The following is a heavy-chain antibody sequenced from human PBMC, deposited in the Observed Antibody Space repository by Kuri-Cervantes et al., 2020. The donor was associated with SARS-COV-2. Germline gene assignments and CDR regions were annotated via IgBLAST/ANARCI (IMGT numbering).Heavy chain of an antibody. D-gene: IGHD2-21*01. Sequence: GESLKISCAASGFTFSSYAMSWVRQAPGKGLEWVSVIYSGGSSTYYADSVKGRFTISRDNSKNTLYLQMHSLRAEDTAVYYCAKDGDPDYWGQGTLVTVSS. CDR2: IYSGGSST. J-gene: IGHJ4*02. CDR1: GFTFSSYA. CDR3: AKDGDPDY. V-gene: IGHV3-23*03.